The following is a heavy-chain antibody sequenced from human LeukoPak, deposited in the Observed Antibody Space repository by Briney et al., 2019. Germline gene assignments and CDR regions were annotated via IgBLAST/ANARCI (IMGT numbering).Heavy chain of an antibody. CDR3: ARQSPDYGDNWFDP. CDR2: IYSGGST. D-gene: IGHD4-17*01. Sequence: GGSLRLSCAASGFTVSSNYMSWVRQAPGKGLEWVSVIYSGGSTYYADSVKGRFTISRDNSKNTLYLQMNSLRAEDTAVYYCARQSPDYGDNWFDPWGQGTLVTVSS. V-gene: IGHV3-53*01. CDR1: GFTVSSNY. J-gene: IGHJ5*02.